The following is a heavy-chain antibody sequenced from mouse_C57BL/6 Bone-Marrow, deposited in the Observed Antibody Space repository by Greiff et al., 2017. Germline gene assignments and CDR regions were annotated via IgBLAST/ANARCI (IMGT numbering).Heavy chain of an antibody. CDR3: ARGGVFITTAFDV. J-gene: IGHJ1*03. CDR2: IFPGSGST. V-gene: IGHV1-75*01. Sequence: VQLQQSGAELVKPGASVKISCKASGYTFTDYYINWVKQRPGQGLAWIGWIFPGSGSTYYTETFKGPATLTVDKSSSTAYMLLSSLTSEDSAVYFCARGGVFITTAFDVWGTGTTVTVSS. D-gene: IGHD1-1*01. CDR1: GYTFTDYY.